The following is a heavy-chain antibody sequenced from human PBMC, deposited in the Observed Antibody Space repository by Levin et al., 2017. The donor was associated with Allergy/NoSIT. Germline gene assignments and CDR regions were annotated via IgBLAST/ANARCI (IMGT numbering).Heavy chain of an antibody. CDR3: ASDGSYDTLDI. V-gene: IGHV3-21*01. CDR2: ISSSSTYI. J-gene: IGHJ3*02. CDR1: GFTFSGYT. Sequence: GGSLRLSCAASGFTFSGYTLNWVRQAPGKGLEWVSSISSSSTYIYYADSLKGRFTISRDDAKNSLSLQMNSLRVEDTAVYYCASDGSYDTLDIWGQGQWSPSLQ. D-gene: IGHD6-6*01.